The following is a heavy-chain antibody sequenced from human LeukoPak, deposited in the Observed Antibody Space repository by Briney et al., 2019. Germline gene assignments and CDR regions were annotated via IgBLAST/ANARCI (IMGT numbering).Heavy chain of an antibody. J-gene: IGHJ6*03. V-gene: IGHV4-4*07. D-gene: IGHD2-2*01. CDR1: GGSISSYY. CDR2: IYTSGST. CDR3: AKAFYCSSTSCYEYYYYYMDV. Sequence: PSETLSLTCTVSGGSISSYYWSWIRQPAGKGLEWIGRIYTSGSTNYNPSLKSRVTMSVDTSKNQFSLKLSSVTAADTAVYYCAKAFYCSSTSCYEYYYYYMDVWGKGTTVTVSS.